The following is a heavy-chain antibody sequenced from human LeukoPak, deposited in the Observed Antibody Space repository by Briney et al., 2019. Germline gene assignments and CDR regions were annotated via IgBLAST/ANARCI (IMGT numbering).Heavy chain of an antibody. CDR1: GDSVSSNSAA. J-gene: IGHJ3*02. V-gene: IGHV6-1*01. Sequence: SQTLSLTCAISGDSVSSNSAAWNWIGQSPSRGLEWLGRIYYRSQWYNDDAVSVKGRISINPDTAKNQFSLHLNSVTPDDTALYYCARGGLVRASLNSLTGFDIWGQGTMVTVSS. CDR3: ARGGLVRASLNSLTGFDI. CDR2: IYYRSQWYN. D-gene: IGHD3-10*01.